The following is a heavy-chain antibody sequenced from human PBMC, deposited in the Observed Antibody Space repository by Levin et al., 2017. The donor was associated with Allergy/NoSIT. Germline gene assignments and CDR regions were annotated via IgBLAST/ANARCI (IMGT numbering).Heavy chain of an antibody. CDR1: GYTFTSYY. Sequence: GASVKVSCKASGYTFTSYYMHWVRQAPGQGLEWMGTINPSGGSTSYAQKFQGRVTMTRDTSTSTVYMELSSLRSEDTAVYYCATDRARIEYSSSSGGGSDYWGQGTLVTVSS. CDR2: INPSGGST. V-gene: IGHV1-46*01. CDR3: ATDRARIEYSSSSGGGSDY. J-gene: IGHJ4*02. D-gene: IGHD6-6*01.